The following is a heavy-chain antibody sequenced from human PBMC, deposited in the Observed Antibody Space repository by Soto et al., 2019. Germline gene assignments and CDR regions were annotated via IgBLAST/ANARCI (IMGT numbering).Heavy chain of an antibody. CDR2: ISAYNGNT. D-gene: IGHD3-3*01. Sequence: VASVKVSCKASGYTFTSYGISWVRQAPGQGLEWMGWISAYNGNTNYAQKLQGRVTMTTDTSTSTAYMELRSLRSDDTAVYYCARYYDFWSGYYSPSVFDYWGQGTLVTVSS. V-gene: IGHV1-18*01. CDR1: GYTFTSYG. J-gene: IGHJ4*02. CDR3: ARYYDFWSGYYSPSVFDY.